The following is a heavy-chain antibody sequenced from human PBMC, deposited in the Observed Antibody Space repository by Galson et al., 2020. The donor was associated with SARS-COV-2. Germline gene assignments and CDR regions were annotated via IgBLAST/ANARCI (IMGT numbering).Heavy chain of an antibody. D-gene: IGHD1-26*01. J-gene: IGHJ3*02. CDR1: GFTFSSYA. CDR2: ISYDGSNK. V-gene: IGHV3-30*04. CDR3: ARAYSGSYFSAFDI. Sequence: GGSLRLSCAASGFTFSSYAMHWVRQAPGKGLEWVAVISYDGSNKYYADSVKGRFTISRDNSKNTLYLQMNSLRAEDTAVYHCARAYSGSYFSAFDIWGQGTMVTVSS.